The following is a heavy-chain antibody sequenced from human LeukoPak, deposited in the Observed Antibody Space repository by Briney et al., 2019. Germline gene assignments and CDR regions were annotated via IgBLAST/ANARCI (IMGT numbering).Heavy chain of an antibody. CDR3: ARDALHYYGSGRYSMDV. CDR1: GFTFSSYA. Sequence: GGSLRLSCAASGFTFSSYAMHWVRQAPGKGLEWVAVISYDGSNKYYADSVKGRFTISRDNSKNTLYLQMNSLRAEDTAVYYCARDALHYYGSGRYSMDVWGQGTTVTVSS. J-gene: IGHJ6*02. CDR2: ISYDGSNK. V-gene: IGHV3-30-3*01. D-gene: IGHD3-10*01.